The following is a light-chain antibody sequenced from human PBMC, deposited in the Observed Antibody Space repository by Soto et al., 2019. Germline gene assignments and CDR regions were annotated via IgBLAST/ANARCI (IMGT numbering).Light chain of an antibody. V-gene: IGLV1-44*01. CDR3: AAWDDSLNCWV. CDR2: SNN. CDR1: SSSIGRNT. Sequence: QSVLTQPPSASATPGQRVTISCSGSSSSIGRNTVDWYQQLPGTAPKLLVYSNNQRPSGVPDRFSGSKSGTSGSLAISGLQSEDEADYYCAAWDDSLNCWVFGGGTKVTVL. J-gene: IGLJ3*02.